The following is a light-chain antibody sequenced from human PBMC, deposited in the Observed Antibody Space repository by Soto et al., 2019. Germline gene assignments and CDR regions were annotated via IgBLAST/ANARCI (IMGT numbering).Light chain of an antibody. J-gene: IGLJ2*01. CDR2: RND. Sequence: VLTQPPSASGTPGQRVTISCSGSRFNIGSNYVYWYQQPPGTAPKLLIYRNDQRPSGVPDRFSGSKSGTSASLAISGLRSEDEADYYCAAWDDRLSGHVVFGGGTKLTVL. CDR1: RFNIGSNY. CDR3: AAWDDRLSGHVV. V-gene: IGLV1-47*01.